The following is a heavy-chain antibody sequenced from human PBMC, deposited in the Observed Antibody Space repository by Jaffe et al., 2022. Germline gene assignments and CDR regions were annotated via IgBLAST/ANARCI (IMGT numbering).Heavy chain of an antibody. Sequence: EVQLVESGGGLVKPGGSLRLSCAASGFTFSSYSMNWVRQAPGKGLEWVSSISSSSSYIYYADSVKGRFTISRDNAKNSLYLQMNSLRAEDTAVYYCAKITRGFRGIAAAGYHRVDAFDIWGQGTMVTVSS. J-gene: IGHJ3*02. V-gene: IGHV3-21*01. CDR3: AKITRGFRGIAAAGYHRVDAFDI. D-gene: IGHD6-13*01. CDR2: ISSSSSYI. CDR1: GFTFSSYS.